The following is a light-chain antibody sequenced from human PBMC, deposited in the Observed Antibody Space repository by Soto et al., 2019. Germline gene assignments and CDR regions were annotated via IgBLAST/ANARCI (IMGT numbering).Light chain of an antibody. V-gene: IGKV3-15*01. CDR2: GAS. Sequence: ELVMTQSPATLSVSPGERATLSCRASQSVSSNLAWYQQKPGQAPRLLIYGASTRATGIPARFSGSGSGTEFTLTISSLQSEDFAVYYCQQYTDWPITYGQGTRLEIK. CDR3: QQYTDWPIT. J-gene: IGKJ5*01. CDR1: QSVSSN.